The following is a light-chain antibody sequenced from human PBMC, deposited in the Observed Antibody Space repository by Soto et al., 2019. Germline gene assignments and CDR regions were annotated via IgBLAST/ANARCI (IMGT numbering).Light chain of an antibody. J-gene: IGKJ1*01. CDR1: QSVSSSY. CDR3: QQDGCSPRT. CDR2: GAS. V-gene: IGKV3-20*01. Sequence: DIVLTQSPGTLSLSPGERATLSCRASQSVSSSYLAWYQQKPGQAPRLFIYGASSRATGIPDRFSGSAYGTVGTLNISRLEEEDGEVYYGQQDGCSPRTFGRGTKVDIK.